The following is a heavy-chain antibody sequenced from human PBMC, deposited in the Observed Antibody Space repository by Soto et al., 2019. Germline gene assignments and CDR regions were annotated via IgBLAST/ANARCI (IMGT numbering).Heavy chain of an antibody. D-gene: IGHD6-19*01. CDR3: ARRGSGWYRSIDY. CDR2: IIPIFGTA. CDR1: GGTFSSYA. V-gene: IGHV1-69*13. J-gene: IGHJ4*02. Sequence: SVKVSCKASGGTFSSYAISWVRQAPGQGLEWMGGIIPIFGTANYAQKFQGRVTITADESTSTAYMELSSLRSDDTAVYYCARRGSGWYRSIDYWGQGTLVTVSS.